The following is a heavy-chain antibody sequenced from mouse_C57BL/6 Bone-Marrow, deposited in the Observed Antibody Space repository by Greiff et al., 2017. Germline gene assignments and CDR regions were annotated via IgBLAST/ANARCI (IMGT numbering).Heavy chain of an antibody. V-gene: IGHV5-17*01. CDR2: ISSGSSTI. CDR1: GFTFSDYG. D-gene: IGHD2-1*01. Sequence: EVKLVESGGGLVKPGGSLKLSCAASGFTFSDYGMHWVRQAPETGLEWVAYISSGSSTIYYADTVKGRFTISRDNAKNTLFLQMTSLRSEDTAMYYCSRRLYYGNYWFAYWGQGTRVTVSA. CDR3: SRRLYYGNYWFAY. J-gene: IGHJ3*01.